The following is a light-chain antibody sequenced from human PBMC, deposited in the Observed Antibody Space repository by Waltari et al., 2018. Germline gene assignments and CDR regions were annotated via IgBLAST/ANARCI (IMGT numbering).Light chain of an antibody. CDR1: QSISIN. J-gene: IGKJ1*01. V-gene: IGKV3-15*01. CDR2: EAS. CDR3: QQFNDWPRT. Sequence: VMPQSPATLSVSQGERATLSCRASQSISINMVWYQQRPGQAPRLLIYEASMRATDIPARFSGSGSGTEFTLTISSVQSEDAAVYYCQQFNDWPRTFGQGTKVEIK.